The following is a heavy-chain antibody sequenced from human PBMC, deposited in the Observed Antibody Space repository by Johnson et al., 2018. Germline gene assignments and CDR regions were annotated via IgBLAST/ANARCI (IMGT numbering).Heavy chain of an antibody. CDR3: ARQPVTWQRPRATVGY. V-gene: IGHV3-30*04. CDR2: ISHDESKK. D-gene: IGHD5-12*01. CDR1: GFTFRSYA. J-gene: IGHJ4*02. Sequence: QVQLQESGGRMVRPGESMRLSCATSGFTFRSYAMYWVRQAPGKGLEWVAFISHDESKKHSLDSVDGRFIISRDNSKNILSLQINNVGPEEPAVYFWARQPVTWQRPRATVGYWGPGTLVTVS.